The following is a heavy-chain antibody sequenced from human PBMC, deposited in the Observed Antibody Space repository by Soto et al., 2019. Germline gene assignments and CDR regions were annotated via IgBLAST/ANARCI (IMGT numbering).Heavy chain of an antibody. Sequence: QVQLVESGGGVVQPGRSLRLSCAASGFTFRSYGMHWVRQAPGKGLEWVAVISYDGSNKYYADSVKGRFTISRDNSKNTLYLQMNSLRAEDTAVYYCAKASRDAYYFDYWGQGTLVTVSS. D-gene: IGHD2-2*01. CDR1: GFTFRSYG. J-gene: IGHJ4*02. CDR2: ISYDGSNK. V-gene: IGHV3-30*18. CDR3: AKASRDAYYFDY.